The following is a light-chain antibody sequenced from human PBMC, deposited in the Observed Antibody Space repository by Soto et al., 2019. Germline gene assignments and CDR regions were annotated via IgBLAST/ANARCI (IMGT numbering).Light chain of an antibody. V-gene: IGLV2-11*01. J-gene: IGLJ2*01. CDR2: GVT. CDR1: SSDVGGYNF. Sequence: QSALTQPRSVSGAPGQSVTISCTGTSSDVGGYNFVSWYQQHPGKAPKLMIYGVTKRPSGVPDRFSGSKSGNTASLTISGLQAEDEADCYCCSCARSDTDVFGAGTKLIVL. CDR3: CSCARSDTDV.